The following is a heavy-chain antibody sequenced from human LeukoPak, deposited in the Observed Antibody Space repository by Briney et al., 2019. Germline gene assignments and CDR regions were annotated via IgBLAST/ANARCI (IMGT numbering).Heavy chain of an antibody. V-gene: IGHV3-21*01. CDR3: ARVNMVRGVLWFYYYMDV. D-gene: IGHD3-10*01. Sequence: PGGSLRLSCAASGFTFSTYSMNWVRQAPGKGLEWVSSISSSSYYIYYADSVKGRFTISRDNAKNSLYLQINSLRAEDTAVYYCARVNMVRGVLWFYYYMDVWGKGTTVTVSS. J-gene: IGHJ6*03. CDR1: GFTFSTYS. CDR2: ISSSSYYI.